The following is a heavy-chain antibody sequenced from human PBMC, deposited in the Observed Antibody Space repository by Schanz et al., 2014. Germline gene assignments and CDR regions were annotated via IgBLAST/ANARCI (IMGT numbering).Heavy chain of an antibody. CDR3: ARDGGRDGYNLAFDV. J-gene: IGHJ3*01. CDR2: MYINSGST. CDR1: GFTVNTNY. D-gene: IGHD5-12*01. Sequence: EVQLLESGGGLIQPGGSLRLSCAVSGFTVNTNYMSWVRQAPGKGLEWISSMYINSGSTQYADSVKGRFIISRDSSKKTLFLQMNSLRAEDTAVYFCARDGGRDGYNLAFDVWGQGTLVTVSS. V-gene: IGHV3-53*01.